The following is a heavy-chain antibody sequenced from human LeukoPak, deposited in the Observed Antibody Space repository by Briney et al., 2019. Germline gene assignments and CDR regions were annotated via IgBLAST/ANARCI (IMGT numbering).Heavy chain of an antibody. Sequence: SQTLSLTCTVSGGSITSYYWSWIRQPPGKGLEWIGCIYYSGSTNYNPNLKSRVIISVDTAKDQFSLKLSSVTAADKAVYYCARVNTELQDIVVVPDNYYFDHWGQGTLVTVSS. CDR3: ARVNTELQDIVVVPDNYYFDH. J-gene: IGHJ4*02. CDR1: GGSITSYY. CDR2: IYYSGST. D-gene: IGHD2-2*01. V-gene: IGHV4-59*01.